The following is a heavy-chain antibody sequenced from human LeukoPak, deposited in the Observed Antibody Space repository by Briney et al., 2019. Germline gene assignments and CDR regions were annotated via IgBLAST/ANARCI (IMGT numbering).Heavy chain of an antibody. D-gene: IGHD6-13*01. CDR2: IYSGGST. Sequence: GGSLRLSCAASGFSVSSSYMSWVRQAPGKGLEWVSVIYSGGSTFYADSVKGRFTISRDNSKNTLYLQMNSLRAEDTAVYYCSRDNEEVVTVAIGYSSSWTFDYWGQGTLVTVS. J-gene: IGHJ4*02. V-gene: IGHV3-66*02. CDR3: SRDNEEVVTVAIGYSSSWTFDY. CDR1: GFSVSSSY.